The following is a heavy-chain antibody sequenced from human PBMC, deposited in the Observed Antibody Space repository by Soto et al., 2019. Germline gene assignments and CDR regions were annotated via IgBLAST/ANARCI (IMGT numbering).Heavy chain of an antibody. J-gene: IGHJ4*02. D-gene: IGHD5-18*01. CDR2: IYYSGST. Sequence: SETLSLTCAVSGGSLNNGGYSWGWVRRPPGKGLEYIASIYYSGSTYYNPSLKSRVTISVDRSKNQFSLNLNSVTAADTAVYYCARVGGNTAMANWGQGTLVTVS. CDR3: ARVGGNTAMAN. CDR1: GGSLNNGGYS. V-gene: IGHV4-30-2*01.